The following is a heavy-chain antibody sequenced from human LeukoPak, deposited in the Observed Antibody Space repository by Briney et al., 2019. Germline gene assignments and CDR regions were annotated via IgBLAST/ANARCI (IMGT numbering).Heavy chain of an antibody. J-gene: IGHJ4*02. D-gene: IGHD5-18*01. Sequence: TSETLSLTCTVSGGSISSCYWSWIRQPPGKGLEWIGYIYYSGSTNYNPFLKSRVTISVDTSKNQVSLKLSSVTAADTAVYYCARLRGYSYGFYYFDYWGQGTLVTVSS. CDR2: IYYSGST. V-gene: IGHV4-59*01. CDR1: GGSISSCY. CDR3: ARLRGYSYGFYYFDY.